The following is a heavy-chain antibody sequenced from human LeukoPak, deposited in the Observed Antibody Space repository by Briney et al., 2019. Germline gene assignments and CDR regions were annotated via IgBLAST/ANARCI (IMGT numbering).Heavy chain of an antibody. V-gene: IGHV3-30*18. J-gene: IGHJ4*02. Sequence: PGRSLRLSCAASGFTFSSYGMHWVRQAPGKGLEWVAVISYDGSNKYYADSVKGRFTISRDNSKNTLYLQMNSLRAGDTAVYYCANDDPDYFDYWGQGTLVTVSS. CDR2: ISYDGSNK. CDR1: GFTFSSYG. CDR3: ANDDPDYFDY.